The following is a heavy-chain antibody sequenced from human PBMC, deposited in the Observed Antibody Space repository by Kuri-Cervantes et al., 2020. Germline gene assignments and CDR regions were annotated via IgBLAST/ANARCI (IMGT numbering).Heavy chain of an antibody. J-gene: IGHJ4*02. CDR3: ARDRDSSGYYSPNFDY. CDR1: GFIFSSYA. CDR2: ISYDGSNK. D-gene: IGHD3-22*01. V-gene: IGHV3-30-3*01. Sequence: GGSLRLSCAVSGFIFSSYAMPWVRQAPGKGLEWVAVISYDGSNKYYADSVKGRFTISRDNSKNTLYLQMNSLRAEDTAVYYCARDRDSSGYYSPNFDYWGQGTLVTVSS.